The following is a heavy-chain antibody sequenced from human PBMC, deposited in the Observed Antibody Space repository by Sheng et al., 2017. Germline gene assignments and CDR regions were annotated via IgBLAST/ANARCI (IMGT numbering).Heavy chain of an antibody. D-gene: IGHD2-2*01. Sequence: QVQLVQSGAEVKKPGASVKVSCKASGGSLRSYDISWVRQAPGQGLEWMGGIIPSLGIAKYAQKFQGRVTITADKSTSTVYMELSSLRSEDTAVYYCAREMGGVWGTSENWFDPGAREPWSPSPQ. CDR3: AREMGGVWGTSENWFDP. J-gene: IGHJ5*02. CDR2: IIPSLGIA. V-gene: IGHV1-69*10. CDR1: GGSLRSYD.